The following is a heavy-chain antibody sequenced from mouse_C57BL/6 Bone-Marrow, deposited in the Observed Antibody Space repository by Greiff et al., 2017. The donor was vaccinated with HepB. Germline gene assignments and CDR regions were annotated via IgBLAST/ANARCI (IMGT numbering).Heavy chain of an antibody. CDR3: TTTGWLLHSWFAY. D-gene: IGHD2-3*01. V-gene: IGHV14-4*01. CDR2: IDPENGDT. Sequence: VQLKQSGAELVRPGASVKLSCTASGFNIKDDYMHWVKQRPEQGLEWIGWIDPENGDTEYASKFQGKATITADTSSNTAYLQLSSLTSEDTAVYYCTTTGWLLHSWFAYWGQGTLVTVSA. CDR1: GFNIKDDY. J-gene: IGHJ3*01.